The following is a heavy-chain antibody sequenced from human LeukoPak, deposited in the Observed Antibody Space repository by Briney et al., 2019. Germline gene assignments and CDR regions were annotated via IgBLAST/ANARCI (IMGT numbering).Heavy chain of an antibody. Sequence: GESLKISCQVSGYSFTNNWIAWVRQVPGKGLEWMGIIYPIDSDTRYSPSFQGQVTISADTSIDTAYLQWSSLKASDTGMYYCARHRPGYVGGPYYFDYWGQGTLVTVSS. V-gene: IGHV5-51*01. J-gene: IGHJ4*02. CDR1: GYSFTNNW. CDR2: IYPIDSDT. D-gene: IGHD2-2*01. CDR3: ARHRPGYVGGPYYFDY.